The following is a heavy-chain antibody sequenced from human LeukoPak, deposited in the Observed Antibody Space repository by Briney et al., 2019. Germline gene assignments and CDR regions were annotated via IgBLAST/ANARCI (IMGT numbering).Heavy chain of an antibody. CDR2: IGASGSTI. CDR3: AKDLREWYYDPNGNYFSYGMDV. Sequence: GGSLRLSCVPSGITFSNSALSWIRQAPGRGPEWVAYIGASGSTIYYRDSVNGRFTISRDNAKNSLHLQMNSLRAEDTAVYYCAKDLREWYYDPNGNYFSYGMDVWGQGTTVVVSS. D-gene: IGHD3-22*01. J-gene: IGHJ6*02. CDR1: GITFSNSA. V-gene: IGHV3-11*01.